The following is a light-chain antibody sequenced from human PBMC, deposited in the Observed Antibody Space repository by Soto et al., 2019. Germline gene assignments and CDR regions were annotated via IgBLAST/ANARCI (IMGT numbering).Light chain of an antibody. CDR3: QQGDIWPWT. Sequence: DIQMTQSPSSLSASVGDRVTITCRASQSISSYLNWYQQKPGKAPKLLIYATSTLQSGVPSRFSGSGSGTDFTLTITSLHPEDFATYFCQQGDIWPWTFGQGTKVDIK. CDR2: ATS. CDR1: QSISSY. J-gene: IGKJ1*01. V-gene: IGKV1-39*01.